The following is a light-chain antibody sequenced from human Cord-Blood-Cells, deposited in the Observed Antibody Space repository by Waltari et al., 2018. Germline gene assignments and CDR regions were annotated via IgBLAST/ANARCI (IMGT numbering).Light chain of an antibody. Sequence: EIVLTQSPGSLSLSPRESATLSCRASQSVSSSYLAWYQQKPGQAPRLLIYGASRRATGIPDRFSGSGSGTDFTLTISRLEPEDFAVYYCQQYGSSPTFGQGTKVEIK. J-gene: IGKJ1*01. V-gene: IGKV3-20*01. CDR1: QSVSSSY. CDR2: GAS. CDR3: QQYGSSPT.